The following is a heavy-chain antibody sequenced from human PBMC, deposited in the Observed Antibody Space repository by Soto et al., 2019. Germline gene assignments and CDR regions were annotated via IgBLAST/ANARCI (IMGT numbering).Heavy chain of an antibody. V-gene: IGHV3-48*02. D-gene: IGHD3-9*01. J-gene: IGHJ4*02. CDR3: ARGTAGGLRYFDWLGPGDY. CDR2: ISSSCSTI. CDR1: GFTFSSYS. Sequence: GGSLRLSCAASGFTFSSYSMNWVRQAPGKGLEWVSYISSSCSTIYYADSVKGRFTISRDNAKNSLYLQMNSLRDEDTAVYYCARGTAGGLRYFDWLGPGDYWGQGTLVTVSS.